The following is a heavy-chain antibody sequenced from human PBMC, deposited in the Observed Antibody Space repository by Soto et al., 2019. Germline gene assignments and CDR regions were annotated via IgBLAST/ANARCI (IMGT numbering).Heavy chain of an antibody. CDR1: GGSISSGGYC. Sequence: SETLSLTCTVSGGSISSGGYCWSGSRQHPGKGLEWIGYIYYSGSTYYNPSLKSRVTISVDTSKNQFSLKLSSVTAADTAVYYCARVHSLRYFDWLSPSRLAYYFDYWGQGTLVTVSS. J-gene: IGHJ4*02. CDR3: ARVHSLRYFDWLSPSRLAYYFDY. CDR2: IYYSGST. D-gene: IGHD3-9*01. V-gene: IGHV4-31*03.